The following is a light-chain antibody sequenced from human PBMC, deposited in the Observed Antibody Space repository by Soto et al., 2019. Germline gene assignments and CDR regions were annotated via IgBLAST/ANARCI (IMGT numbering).Light chain of an antibody. CDR2: GAS. V-gene: IGKV3-20*01. CDR3: QQYGSSPRT. Sequence: EILLTQSPGTLSLYPGERATLSCRASQSVSGSYLAWYQQKPGQAPRLLIYGASSRATGIPDRFSGSGSGTDFTLTISRLEPEDFAVYYCQQYGSSPRTFGQGTKVDIK. J-gene: IGKJ1*01. CDR1: QSVSGSY.